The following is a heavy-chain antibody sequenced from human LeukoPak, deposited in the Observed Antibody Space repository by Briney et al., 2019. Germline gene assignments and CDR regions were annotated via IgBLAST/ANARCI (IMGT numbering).Heavy chain of an antibody. D-gene: IGHD1-1*01. CDR1: GYTFTSYD. CDR3: ARDPATYRTQAEYFQH. V-gene: IGHV1-18*01. CDR2: ISAYNGNT. J-gene: IGHJ1*01. Sequence: ASVKVSCKASGYTFTSYDINWVRQATGQGLEWMGWISAYNGNTNYAQKLQGRVTMTTDTSTSTAYMELRSLRSDDTAVYYCARDPATYRTQAEYFQHWGQGTLVTVSS.